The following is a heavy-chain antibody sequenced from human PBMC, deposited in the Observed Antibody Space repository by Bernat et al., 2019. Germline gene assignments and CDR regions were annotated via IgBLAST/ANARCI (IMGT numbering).Heavy chain of an antibody. D-gene: IGHD6-13*01. CDR1: GFTFSSYA. V-gene: IGHV3-30-3*01. CDR2: ISYDGSNK. Sequence: QVQLVESGGGVVQPGRSLRLSCAASGFTFSSYAMHWVRQAPGKGLEWVAVISYDGSNKYYADSGKGRFTISRDNSKNTLYLQMNSLRAEDTAVYYCARESPKDSSSWLSHYYYYYGMDVWGQGTTVTVSS. J-gene: IGHJ6*02. CDR3: ARESPKDSSSWLSHYYYYYGMDV.